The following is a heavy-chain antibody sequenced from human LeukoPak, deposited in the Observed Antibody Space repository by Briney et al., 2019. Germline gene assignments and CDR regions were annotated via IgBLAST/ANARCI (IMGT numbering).Heavy chain of an antibody. CDR1: GYTFTGYY. V-gene: IGHV1-2*05. CDR3: AREPRRAAMYVPFDY. CDR2: INPNSGGT. Sequence: ASVKVSCKASGYTFTGYYMHWVRQAPGQGLEWMGRINPNSGGTNYAQKFQGRVTMTRDTSISTAYMELSRLRSDDTVVYYCAREPRRAAMYVPFDYWGQGTLVTVSS. J-gene: IGHJ4*02. D-gene: IGHD2-2*01.